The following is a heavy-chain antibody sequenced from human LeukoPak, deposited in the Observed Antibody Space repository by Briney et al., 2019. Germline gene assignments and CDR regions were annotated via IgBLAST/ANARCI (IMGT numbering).Heavy chain of an antibody. Sequence: GGSLRLSCTGSGFTLGDYALSWVRQAPGQGQEWVGFIRSKPYGGTTQYAASVQGRFTISRDTSGNIVYLQMNSLQTEDTGLYYCTRDEKQSYFDTSASWTRFDYWGQGTLVIVSS. CDR3: TRDEKQSYFDTSASWTRFDY. D-gene: IGHD3-22*01. V-gene: IGHV3-49*04. J-gene: IGHJ4*02. CDR1: GFTLGDYA. CDR2: IRSKPYGGTT.